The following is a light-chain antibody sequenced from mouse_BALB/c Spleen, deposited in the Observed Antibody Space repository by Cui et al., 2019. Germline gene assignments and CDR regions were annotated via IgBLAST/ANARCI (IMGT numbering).Light chain of an antibody. CDR2: WAS. Sequence: DIVMTQSHKFMSTSVGDRVNITCKASQDVGTTVAWYQQKPGQSPKLLIYWASTRKTGGPDRFTGSGSGTDFTLTISNVQSEDLADYFCQQYSNYPPSLTFGAGTKLELK. J-gene: IGKJ5*01. CDR3: QQYSNYPPSLT. CDR1: QDVGTT. V-gene: IGKV6-23*01.